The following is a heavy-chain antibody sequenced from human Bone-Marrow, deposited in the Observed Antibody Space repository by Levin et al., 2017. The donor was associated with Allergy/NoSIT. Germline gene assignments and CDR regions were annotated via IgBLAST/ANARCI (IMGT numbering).Heavy chain of an antibody. J-gene: IGHJ4*02. D-gene: IGHD5-18*01. Sequence: GGSLRLSCAASGFTFSSYAMHWVRQAPGKGLEWVAVISYDGSNKYYADSVKGRFTISRDNSKNTLYLQMNSLRAEDTAVYYCARDRVSYGNQDYYFDYWGQGTLVTVSS. CDR2: ISYDGSNK. CDR1: GFTFSSYA. V-gene: IGHV3-30-3*01. CDR3: ARDRVSYGNQDYYFDY.